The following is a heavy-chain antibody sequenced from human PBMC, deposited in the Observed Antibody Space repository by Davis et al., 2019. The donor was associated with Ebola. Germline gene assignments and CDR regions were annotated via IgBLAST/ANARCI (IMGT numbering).Heavy chain of an antibody. CDR2: ISYDGSNK. D-gene: IGHD1-26*01. V-gene: IGHV3-30-3*01. Sequence: GESLKISCAASGFTFSSYAMHWVRQAPGKGLEWVAVISYDGSNKYYADSVKGRFTISRDNAKNTLYLQMNSLRAEDTAVYYCARGIVGATYYYYGMDVWGQGTTVTVSS. CDR3: ARGIVGATYYYYGMDV. CDR1: GFTFSSYA. J-gene: IGHJ6*02.